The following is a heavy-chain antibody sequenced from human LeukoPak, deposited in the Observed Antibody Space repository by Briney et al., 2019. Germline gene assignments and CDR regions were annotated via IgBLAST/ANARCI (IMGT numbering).Heavy chain of an antibody. CDR2: ISGTGGST. V-gene: IGHV3-23*01. Sequence: GGSLRLSCAASGFTFSTYAMTWVRQAPGKGLEWVSLISGTGGSTYYADSVKGRFTISRDNAKNSLYLQMNSLRAEDTAVYYCARFIAAPYYFDYWGRGTLVTVSS. CDR3: ARFIAAPYYFDY. J-gene: IGHJ4*02. D-gene: IGHD6-13*01. CDR1: GFTFSTYA.